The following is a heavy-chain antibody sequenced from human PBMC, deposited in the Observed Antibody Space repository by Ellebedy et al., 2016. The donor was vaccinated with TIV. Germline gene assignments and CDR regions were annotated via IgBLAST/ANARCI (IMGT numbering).Heavy chain of an antibody. Sequence: GESLKISCAASGFIFSDYEMNWIRQAPGKGLEWVSYISGVGSTIHHADSVRGRFTISRDNAKNLVFLLLESLRAEDTALYYCARGIGGGAQDYWGQGALVTVSS. CDR1: GFIFSDYE. CDR3: ARGIGGGAQDY. V-gene: IGHV3-48*03. CDR2: ISGVGSTI. D-gene: IGHD3-16*01. J-gene: IGHJ4*02.